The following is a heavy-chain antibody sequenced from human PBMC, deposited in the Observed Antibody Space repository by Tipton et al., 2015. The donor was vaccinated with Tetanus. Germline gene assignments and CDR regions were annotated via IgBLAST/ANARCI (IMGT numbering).Heavy chain of an antibody. CDR3: ARHPPPYYYGTGSYLDY. CDR2: IYYSGST. J-gene: IGHJ4*02. CDR1: DGPVSSGGFY. V-gene: IGHV4-39*01. Sequence: TLSLTCSVSDGPVSSGGFYWGWVRQVTGKGLEWIGSIYYSGSTFYHPSLQSRVTISVDTSKNQFSLRLSSVTAADTAVYFCARHPPPYYYGTGSYLDYWGQGTPVTVSS. D-gene: IGHD3-10*01.